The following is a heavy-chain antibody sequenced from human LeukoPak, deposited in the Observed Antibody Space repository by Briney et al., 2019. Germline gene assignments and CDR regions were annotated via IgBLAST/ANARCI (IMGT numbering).Heavy chain of an antibody. Sequence: PGGSLRLSCAASGFTFDDYGMSWVRQAPGKGLEWVSGINWNGGSTGYADSVKGRFTISGDNAKNSLYLQMNSLRAEDTASYYCASGGIYYGAAFDFWGQGSLVTVSA. J-gene: IGHJ4*02. CDR1: GFTFDDYG. CDR3: ASGGIYYGAAFDF. D-gene: IGHD1-26*01. V-gene: IGHV3-20*04. CDR2: INWNGGST.